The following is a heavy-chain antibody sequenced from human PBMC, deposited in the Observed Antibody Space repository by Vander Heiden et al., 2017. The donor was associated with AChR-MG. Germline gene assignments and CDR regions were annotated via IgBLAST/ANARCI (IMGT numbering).Heavy chain of an antibody. D-gene: IGHD3-16*01. Sequence: EVQLVESGGGLLKPGGCLRLFLAGPGFAPSSYSTTWVPQAQGKGLEWISSISSSGSYIYYADSVKGRFTISRDSANNSLYLQMDSLRVEDTAVYYCARDPWGNFDSWGQGTLVTVSS. CDR2: ISSSGSYI. J-gene: IGHJ4*02. CDR1: GFAPSSYS. CDR3: ARDPWGNFDS. V-gene: IGHV3-21*01.